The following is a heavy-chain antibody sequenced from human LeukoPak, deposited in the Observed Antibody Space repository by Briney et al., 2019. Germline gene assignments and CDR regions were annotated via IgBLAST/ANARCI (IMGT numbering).Heavy chain of an antibody. CDR3: AKDNSSSSETNFDY. CDR2: FDPEDGET. J-gene: IGHJ4*02. V-gene: IGHV1-24*01. CDR1: EYTLTELS. D-gene: IGHD6-13*01. Sequence: GASVKVSCKVSEYTLTELSMHWVRQAPGKGLEWMGGFDPEDGETIYAQKFQGRVTMTEDTSTDTAYMELSSLRAEDTALYYCAKDNSSSSETNFDYWGQGTLVTVSS.